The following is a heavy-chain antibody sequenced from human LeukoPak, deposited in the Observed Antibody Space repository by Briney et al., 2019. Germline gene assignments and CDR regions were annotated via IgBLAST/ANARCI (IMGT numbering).Heavy chain of an antibody. J-gene: IGHJ4*02. CDR2: ISYDGSNK. V-gene: IGHV3-30*18. CDR1: GFTFSSDW. D-gene: IGHD3-10*01. CDR3: AKDVYYGSGSYPDY. Sequence: GGSLRLSCAVSGFTFSSDWMIWVRQAPGKGLEWVAVISYDGSNKYYADSVKGRFTISRDNSKNTLYLQMNSLRAEDTAVYYCAKDVYYGSGSYPDYWGQGTLVTVSS.